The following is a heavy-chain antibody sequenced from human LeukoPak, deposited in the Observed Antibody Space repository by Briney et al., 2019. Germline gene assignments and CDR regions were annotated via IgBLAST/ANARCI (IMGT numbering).Heavy chain of an antibody. CDR2: ISAYNGNT. D-gene: IGHD3-3*01. J-gene: IGHJ4*02. V-gene: IGHV1-18*01. Sequence: ASVKVSCKASGYTFTSYGISWVRQAPGQGREWMGWISAYNGNTNYAQKLQGRVTMTTDTSTSTAYMELRSLRSDDTAVYYCVRGGTIFGVAEPDYWGQGTLVTDSS. CDR1: GYTFTSYG. CDR3: VRGGTIFGVAEPDY.